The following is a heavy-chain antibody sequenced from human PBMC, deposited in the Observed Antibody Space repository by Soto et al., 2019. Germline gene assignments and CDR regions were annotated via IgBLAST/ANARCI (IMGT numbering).Heavy chain of an antibody. Sequence: GGSLRLSCAASGFTFSNAWMNWVRQAPGKGLEWVGRIRSKTDGGTTDYAAPVKGRFTISRDDSKNTLYLQMNSLKTEDTAVYYCLRNYKSYYFEYWGQGTLVTVLS. D-gene: IGHD4-4*01. CDR2: IRSKTDGGTT. CDR3: LRNYKSYYFEY. V-gene: IGHV3-15*07. J-gene: IGHJ4*02. CDR1: GFTFSNAW.